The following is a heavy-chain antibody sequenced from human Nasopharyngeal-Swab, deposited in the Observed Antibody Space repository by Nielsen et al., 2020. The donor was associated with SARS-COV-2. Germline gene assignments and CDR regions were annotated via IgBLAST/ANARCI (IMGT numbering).Heavy chain of an antibody. J-gene: IGHJ6*03. CDR1: GYGFTSYW. D-gene: IGHD6-19*01. Sequence: GEFLKISCKGSGYGFTSYWIGRVRQMPGKGLEWMGIIYPGDSDTRYSPSFQGQVTISADKSISTAYLQWSSLKASDTAMYYCARHSSGWYRVWDYWYYMDVWGKGTTVTVSS. CDR2: IYPGDSDT. V-gene: IGHV5-51*01. CDR3: ARHSSGWYRVWDYWYYMDV.